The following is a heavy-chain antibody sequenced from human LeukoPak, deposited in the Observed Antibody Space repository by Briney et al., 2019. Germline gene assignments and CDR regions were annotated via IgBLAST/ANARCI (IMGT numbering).Heavy chain of an antibody. Sequence: SETLSLTCAVSGGSISSSNWWSWVRPPPGKGLEWIGYFHNSGTSTYNPSLKSRVTISADTTKNQFSLKLNSLTTADMAVYYCTRGAGWLIDYWGQGILVTVSS. CDR1: GGSISSSNW. CDR3: TRGAGWLIDY. CDR2: FHNSGTS. V-gene: IGHV4-4*02. J-gene: IGHJ4*02. D-gene: IGHD3-16*01.